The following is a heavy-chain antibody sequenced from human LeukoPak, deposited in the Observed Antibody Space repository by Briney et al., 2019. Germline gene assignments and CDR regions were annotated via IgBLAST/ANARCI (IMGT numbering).Heavy chain of an antibody. J-gene: IGHJ4*02. Sequence: ASVKVSCKTSGYTFTGYYIHWVRQAPGQGLEWMGWTNPDSGGTNYAQKFQGRVTMTRVTSISAGYMELSGLRPDDTAAFYCARVRGDSSWYGLDYWGQGTLVSVSS. V-gene: IGHV1-2*02. CDR2: TNPDSGGT. D-gene: IGHD6-13*01. CDR3: ARVRGDSSWYGLDY. CDR1: GYTFTGYY.